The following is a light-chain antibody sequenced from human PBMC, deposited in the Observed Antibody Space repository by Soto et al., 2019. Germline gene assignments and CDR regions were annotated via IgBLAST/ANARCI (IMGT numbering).Light chain of an antibody. CDR1: QNIDPW. CDR2: QAS. J-gene: IGKJ2*01. CDR3: QQYHSYSYT. Sequence: DIQMTQSPSTLSASIGDRVTITCRASQNIDPWLAWYQQRPGKVPKLLIYQASNLESGVPSRFSGSGSGTEFTLTISSLQPDDFATDYCQQYHSYSYTFGQGTKLEIK. V-gene: IGKV1-5*03.